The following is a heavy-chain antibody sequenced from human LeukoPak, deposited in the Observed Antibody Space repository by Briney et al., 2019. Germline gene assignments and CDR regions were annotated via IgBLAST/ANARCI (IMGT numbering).Heavy chain of an antibody. J-gene: IGHJ6*03. V-gene: IGHV1-69*01. CDR2: IIPIFGTA. CDR3: ARDSYYDFWSGPRLYYYYYYMDV. Sequence: GSSVKVSCKASGGTFSSYSINWVRQAPGQGLEWMGGIIPIFGTANYAQKFQGRVTITADESTSTAYMELSSLRSEDMAVYYCARDSYYDFWSGPRLYYYYYYMDVWGKGTTVTVSS. D-gene: IGHD3-3*01. CDR1: GGTFSSYS.